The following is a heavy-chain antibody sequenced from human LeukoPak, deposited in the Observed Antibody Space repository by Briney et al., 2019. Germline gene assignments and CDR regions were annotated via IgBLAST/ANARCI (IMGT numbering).Heavy chain of an antibody. V-gene: IGHV4-34*01. J-gene: IGHJ4*02. CDR2: INHSGST. D-gene: IGHD4-17*01. Sequence: SETLSLTCAVYGGSFSGYYWSWIRQPPGKGLEWIGEINHSGSTNYNPSLKSRVTISVDTSKNQFSLKLSSVTAADTAVYYCARGDYGDYVPGPNLDYWGQGTLVTVSS. CDR3: ARGDYGDYVPGPNLDY. CDR1: GGSFSGYY.